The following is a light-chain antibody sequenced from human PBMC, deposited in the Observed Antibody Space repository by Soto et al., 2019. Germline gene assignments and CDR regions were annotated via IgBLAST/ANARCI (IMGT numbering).Light chain of an antibody. Sequence: DIPMTQSPSTLSASAGDRVTISCRASRTIDMYLAWYQQKPGQAPSLLIYRASSLQSGVPSRFSGSGSGTEFTLTISSLQPDDFATYYCQQSITDPWTFGQGTKVDIK. V-gene: IGKV1-5*03. CDR2: RAS. J-gene: IGKJ1*01. CDR3: QQSITDPWT. CDR1: RTIDMY.